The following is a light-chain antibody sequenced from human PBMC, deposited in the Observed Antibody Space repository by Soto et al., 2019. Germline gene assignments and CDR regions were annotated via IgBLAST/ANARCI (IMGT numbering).Light chain of an antibody. CDR3: SSYGGTNNVG. Sequence: QSVLTQPPSASGSPGRSVTISCTGTSSDVGGYQYVSWYQHHPGKAPKVVIYEVTKRPSGVPDRFSGSQSGNTASLTVSGLQAEDEADYYCSSYGGTNNVGFGGGTKRTVL. CDR1: SSDVGGYQY. CDR2: EVT. J-gene: IGLJ2*01. V-gene: IGLV2-8*01.